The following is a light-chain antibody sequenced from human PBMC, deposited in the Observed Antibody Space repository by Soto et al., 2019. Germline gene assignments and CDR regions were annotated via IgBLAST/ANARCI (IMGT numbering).Light chain of an antibody. CDR1: SSDVGAYNY. Sequence: QSALTQPASVSGSPGQSITISCTGTSSDVGAYNYVSWYQQYPGKAPKLMIYDVTNRPPGVSTRFSGSKSGNTASLTISGLQAEDEADYYCSSYTSSSTLEEVFGTGTKVTVL. V-gene: IGLV2-14*01. J-gene: IGLJ1*01. CDR2: DVT. CDR3: SSYTSSSTLEEV.